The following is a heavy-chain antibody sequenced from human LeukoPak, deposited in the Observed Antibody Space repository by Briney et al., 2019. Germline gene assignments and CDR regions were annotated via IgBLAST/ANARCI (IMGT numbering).Heavy chain of an antibody. CDR2: IYSGGTT. CDR3: AKTGNPATGDY. Sequence: GGSLRLSCAASGFTFTTYWMSWVRQAPGKGLEWVSVIYSGGTTYYADSVKGRFTISRDNSKNTLYLQMNSLRAEDTAIYYCAKTGNPATGDYWGQGTLVTVSS. J-gene: IGHJ4*02. V-gene: IGHV3-53*01. CDR1: GFTFTTYW. D-gene: IGHD1-1*01.